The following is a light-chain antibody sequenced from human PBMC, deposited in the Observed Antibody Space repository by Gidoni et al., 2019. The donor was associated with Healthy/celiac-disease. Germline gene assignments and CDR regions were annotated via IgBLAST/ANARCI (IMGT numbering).Light chain of an antibody. V-gene: IGKV3-20*01. CDR3: QQYGSSPPYT. Sequence: SLFTQSPGTLSLSPGERSTLSCRASQSVSSSYLAWYQQTPGQAPRLLIYGASSRATGIPDRFSGSGSGTDFTLTISRMEPEDFAVYYCQQYGSSPPYTFGQGTKLEIK. CDR1: QSVSSSY. J-gene: IGKJ2*01. CDR2: GAS.